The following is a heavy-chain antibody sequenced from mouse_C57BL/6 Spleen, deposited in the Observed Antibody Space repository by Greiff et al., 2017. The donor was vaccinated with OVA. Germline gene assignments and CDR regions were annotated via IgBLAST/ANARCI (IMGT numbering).Heavy chain of an antibody. Sequence: VKLVESGAELARPGASVKLSCKASGYTFTSYGISWVKQRTGQGLEWIGEIYPRSGNTYYNEKFKGKATLTADKSSSTAYMELRSLTSEDSAVYFCARGPYYYGSSYEAMDYWGQGTSVTVSS. J-gene: IGHJ4*01. V-gene: IGHV1-81*01. D-gene: IGHD1-1*01. CDR1: GYTFTSYG. CDR2: IYPRSGNT. CDR3: ARGPYYYGSSYEAMDY.